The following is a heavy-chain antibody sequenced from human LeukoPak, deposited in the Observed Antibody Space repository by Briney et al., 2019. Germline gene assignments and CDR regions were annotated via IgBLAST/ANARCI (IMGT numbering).Heavy chain of an antibody. J-gene: IGHJ6*03. V-gene: IGHV3-11*04. D-gene: IGHD3-22*01. CDR1: GFTFSDYY. Sequence: TGGSLRLSCAASGFTFSDYYMSWIRQAPGKGLEWVSYISSSGSTIYYADSVKGRFTISRDNAKNSLYLQMNSLRAEDTAVYYCARERGYYDSSGYYTYYYYYYMDVWGKGTTVTVSS. CDR2: ISSSGSTI. CDR3: ARERGYYDSSGYYTYYYYYYMDV.